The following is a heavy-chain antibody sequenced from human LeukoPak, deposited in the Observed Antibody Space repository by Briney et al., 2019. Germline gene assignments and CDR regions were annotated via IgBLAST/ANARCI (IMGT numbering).Heavy chain of an antibody. Sequence: GASVKVSCKASGYTFTSYSISWVRQAPGQGLECMGWISAYNGNTNYAQKLQGRVTMTTDTSTSTAYMELRSLRSDDTAVYYCARDSSGWYYYYYYMDVWGKGTTVTVSS. V-gene: IGHV1-18*01. D-gene: IGHD6-19*01. CDR3: ARDSSGWYYYYYYMDV. J-gene: IGHJ6*03. CDR2: ISAYNGNT. CDR1: GYTFTSYS.